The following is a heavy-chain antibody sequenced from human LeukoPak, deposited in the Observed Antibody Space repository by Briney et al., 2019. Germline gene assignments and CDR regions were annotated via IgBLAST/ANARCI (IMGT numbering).Heavy chain of an antibody. V-gene: IGHV4-59*01. Sequence: SETLSLTCTVSGGSISSYYWSWIRQPPGKGLEWIGYIYYSGSTNYNPSLKSRVTISVDTSKNQFSLKLSSVTAADTAVYYCARARYSSSSGLKEGIGYWGQGTLVTVSS. CDR2: IYYSGST. CDR3: ARARYSSSSGLKEGIGY. D-gene: IGHD6-13*01. J-gene: IGHJ4*02. CDR1: GGSISSYY.